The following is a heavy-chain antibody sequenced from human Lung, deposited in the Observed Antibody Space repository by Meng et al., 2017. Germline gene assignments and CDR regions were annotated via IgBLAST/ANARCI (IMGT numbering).Heavy chain of an antibody. J-gene: IGHJ4*02. CDR1: GWSVSAYY. CDR3: ARGPTTMAHDFDY. V-gene: IGHV4-34*01. D-gene: IGHD4-11*01. Sequence: GHLQQCGAGLLKPSETLSLPCVVSGWSVSAYYWSWIRQPPGKGLEWIGEINHSGSTNYNPSLESRATISVDTSQNNLSLKLSSVTAADSAVYYCARGPTTMAHDFDYWGQGTLVTVSS. CDR2: INHSGST.